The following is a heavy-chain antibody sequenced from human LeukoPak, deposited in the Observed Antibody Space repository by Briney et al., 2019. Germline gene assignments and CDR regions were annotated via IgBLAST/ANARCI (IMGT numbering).Heavy chain of an antibody. V-gene: IGHV7-4-1*02. J-gene: IGHJ4*02. CDR1: GYTFTDYA. CDR2: VNTNTGNP. D-gene: IGHD3-22*01. CDR3: ASCNDSSGYFAY. Sequence: PRASVKVSCKPSGYTFTDYAINWVRQAPGQGLEYMGWVNTNTGNPTYAQGFTGRFGFSSDSSVSTAYLQITSLKADDSAIYFCASCNDSSGYFAYWGQGTLVTVSS.